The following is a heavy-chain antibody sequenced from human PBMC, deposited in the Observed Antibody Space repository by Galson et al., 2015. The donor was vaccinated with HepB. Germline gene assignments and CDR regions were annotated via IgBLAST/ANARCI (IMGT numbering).Heavy chain of an antibody. CDR3: ASGGSGREWELGGDFFDY. CDR1: GYTFTDYY. CDR2: INPNSGGT. D-gene: IGHD1-26*01. V-gene: IGHV1-2*02. J-gene: IGHJ4*02. Sequence: SVKVSCKASGYTFTDYYMHWVRQAPGQGLEWMGWINPNSGGTHCVQKFQGRVTMTRDTSISTAYMQLSRLRSDDTAVYYCASGGSGREWELGGDFFDYWGQGTLVTVSS.